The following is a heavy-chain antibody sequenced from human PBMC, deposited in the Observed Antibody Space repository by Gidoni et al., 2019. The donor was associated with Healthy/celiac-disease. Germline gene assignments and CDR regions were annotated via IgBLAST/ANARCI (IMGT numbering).Heavy chain of an antibody. CDR3: ARGRPGITMVRGRSPFDY. CDR2: MNPNSGNT. D-gene: IGHD3-10*01. Sequence: QVQLVQSGAEVKKPGASVKVSCKASGYPFTTYDINWVRQATGQGLEWMGWMNPNSGNTGYAQKFQGRVTMTRNTSISTAYMELSSLRSEDTAVYYCARGRPGITMVRGRSPFDYWGQGTLVTVSS. CDR1: GYPFTTYD. V-gene: IGHV1-8*01. J-gene: IGHJ4*02.